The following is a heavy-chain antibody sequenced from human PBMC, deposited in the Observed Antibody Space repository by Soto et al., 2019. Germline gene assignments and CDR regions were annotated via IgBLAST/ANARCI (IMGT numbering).Heavy chain of an antibody. CDR1: GASVSSGNYY. D-gene: IGHD3-10*01. J-gene: IGHJ5*02. CDR3: ARLRKYYRSLDP. CDR2: IYHSGNM. V-gene: IGHV4-30-4*01. Sequence: SETLSLTCTVSGASVSSGNYYWSWIRQPPGKDLEWIGHIYHSGNMYYNPSLKSRVTISLETSKSQFSLRLSSVTAADTAVYYCARLRKYYRSLDPRGPGTLVTGSS.